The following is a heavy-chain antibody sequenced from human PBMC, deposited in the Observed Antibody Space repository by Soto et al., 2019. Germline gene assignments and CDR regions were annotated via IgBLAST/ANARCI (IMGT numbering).Heavy chain of an antibody. J-gene: IGHJ4*02. CDR2: VNPNNGDT. D-gene: IGHD3-10*01. Sequence: QVQLVQSGAELKKPGASVKVSCKASGYTFSNYDMNWVRHATGQGPEWIGWVNPNNGDTGYAQKFQGRVTLTTDISTTTAYMELTSLRSEDTAISYCAKVSRKGSAIDFDYWGQGTLITVSS. CDR1: GYTFSNYD. CDR3: AKVSRKGSAIDFDY. V-gene: IGHV1-8*01.